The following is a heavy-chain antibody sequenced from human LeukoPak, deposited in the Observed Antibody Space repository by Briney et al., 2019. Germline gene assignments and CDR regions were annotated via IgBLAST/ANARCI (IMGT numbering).Heavy chain of an antibody. D-gene: IGHD3/OR15-3a*01. CDR2: DDDSGKTT. V-gene: IGHV3-23*01. Sequence: GGSLRLSCAASGFTFSSSAMSWGRLAPGKGLGWVSADDDSGKTTYYADSVKGRFTISRDNSKNTLSLQLTSLRVEDTAVYYSAKVATWTYFDSWGQGTLVTVSS. J-gene: IGHJ4*02. CDR1: GFTFSSSA. CDR3: AKVATWTYFDS.